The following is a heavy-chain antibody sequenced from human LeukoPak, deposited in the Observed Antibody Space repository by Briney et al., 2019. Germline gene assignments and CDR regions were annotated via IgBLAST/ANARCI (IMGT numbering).Heavy chain of an antibody. CDR3: SSGNSGAFDI. V-gene: IGHV3-74*01. CDR1: GFTFSSYW. Sequence: GGSLRLSCAASGFTFSSYWMHWVRQAPGKGLVWVSRINSDGSSTSYADSVKGRFTISRDNAKNTLYLQMNNLRAEYTAVYYCSSGNSGAFDIWGQGTMVTVSS. J-gene: IGHJ3*02. CDR2: INSDGSST. D-gene: IGHD4-23*01.